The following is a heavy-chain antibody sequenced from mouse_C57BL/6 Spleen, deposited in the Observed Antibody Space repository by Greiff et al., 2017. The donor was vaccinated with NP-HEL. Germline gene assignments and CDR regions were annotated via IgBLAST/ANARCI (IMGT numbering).Heavy chain of an antibody. Sequence: VQLQQSGAELVKPGASVKLSCTASGYTFTSYWMHWVKQRPGQGLEWIGMIHPNSGSTNYNEKFKSKATLTVDKSSSTAYMQLSSLTSEDSAVYYCARYDYSNYGFDYWGQGTTLTVSS. V-gene: IGHV1-64*01. CDR3: ARYDYSNYGFDY. J-gene: IGHJ2*01. CDR1: GYTFTSYW. CDR2: IHPNSGST. D-gene: IGHD2-5*01.